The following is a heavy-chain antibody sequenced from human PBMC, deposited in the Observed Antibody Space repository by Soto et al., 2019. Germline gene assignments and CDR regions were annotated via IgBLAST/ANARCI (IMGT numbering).Heavy chain of an antibody. V-gene: IGHV4-30-2*01. CDR3: ARSYGSSWYMTFDY. CDR1: GGSIISGGYS. D-gene: IGHD6-13*01. CDR2: MYHSGST. J-gene: IGHJ4*02. Sequence: SETLSLTCAVSGGSIISGGYSWSWIRQLPGKGLGWIGYMYHSGSTYYNPSLKSRVTISVDTSKNQFSLKLSSVTAADTAVYYCARSYGSSWYMTFDYWGQGTLVTVS.